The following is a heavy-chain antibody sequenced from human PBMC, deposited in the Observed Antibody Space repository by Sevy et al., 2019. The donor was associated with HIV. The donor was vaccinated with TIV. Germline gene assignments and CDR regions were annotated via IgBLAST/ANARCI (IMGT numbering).Heavy chain of an antibody. CDR2: IFHSGSP. J-gene: IGHJ6*02. Sequence: SETLSLTCTVTGGAITTGAYSWSWIRQRPGKGLEWIGYIFHSGSPYFNPTLKSQASMSVDTSKTQFSLTLTSVTAADTAVYYCARHGTVNTYYGMDVWGQGTTVTVSS. V-gene: IGHV4-31*01. CDR3: ARHGTVNTYYGMDV. CDR1: GGAITTGAYS. D-gene: IGHD2-21*02.